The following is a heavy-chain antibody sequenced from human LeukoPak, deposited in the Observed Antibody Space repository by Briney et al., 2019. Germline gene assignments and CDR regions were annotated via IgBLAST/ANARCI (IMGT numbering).Heavy chain of an antibody. CDR2: IKQDGSEK. V-gene: IGHV3-7*03. D-gene: IGHD2-2*01. CDR3: AKDYCSNTGCYYST. Sequence: GGSLRLSCAASGFTFSSYWMSWVRQAPGKGLEWVANIKQDGSEKYYVDSVKGRFTISRDNAKNSLYLQMNSLRAEDTALYYCAKDYCSNTGCYYSTWGQGTLVTVSS. CDR1: GFTFSSYW. J-gene: IGHJ4*02.